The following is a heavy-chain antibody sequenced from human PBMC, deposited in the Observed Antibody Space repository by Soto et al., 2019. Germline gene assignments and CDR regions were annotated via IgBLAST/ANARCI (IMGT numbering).Heavy chain of an antibody. Sequence: SETLSLTCTVSGGSISSGVHSWNWIRQSPGKGLEWIGYIYHSGSTYYNPSLQSRVTISVDNSKNEFSLKLSSVTAADTAIYYCVRVRKVRGWLDPWGQGTPVTVSS. J-gene: IGHJ5*02. CDR1: GGSISSGVHS. CDR3: VRVRKVRGWLDP. V-gene: IGHV4-30-2*06. CDR2: IYHSGST. D-gene: IGHD3-10*01.